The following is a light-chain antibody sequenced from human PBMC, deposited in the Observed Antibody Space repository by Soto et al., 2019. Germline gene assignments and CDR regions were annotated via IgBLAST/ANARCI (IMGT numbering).Light chain of an antibody. CDR2: EVN. CDR1: SSDVGGYNY. CDR3: SSYTTDNTCV. J-gene: IGLJ2*01. V-gene: IGLV2-14*01. Sequence: QSVLTQPASVSGSPGQSITIFCTGTSSDVGGYNYVSWYQQYPGKAPKLMIYEVNNRPSGVSNRFSGSKSGNTASLTISGLQADDEADYYCSSYTTDNTCVFGGGTKLTVL.